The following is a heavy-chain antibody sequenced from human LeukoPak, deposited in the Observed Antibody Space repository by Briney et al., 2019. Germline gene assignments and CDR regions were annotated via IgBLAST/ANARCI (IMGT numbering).Heavy chain of an antibody. J-gene: IGHJ4*02. V-gene: IGHV4-59*12. D-gene: IGHD2-15*01. Sequence: PSETLSLTCTVSDASISGYYWSWIRQPPGKGLEWIGSIHFSGSTNYNPSLRSRVTISVDTSKNQFSLKLSSVTAADTAVYYCARDSPYWSGGSCRFGYWGQGTLVTVSS. CDR1: DASISGYY. CDR3: ARDSPYWSGGSCRFGY. CDR2: IHFSGST.